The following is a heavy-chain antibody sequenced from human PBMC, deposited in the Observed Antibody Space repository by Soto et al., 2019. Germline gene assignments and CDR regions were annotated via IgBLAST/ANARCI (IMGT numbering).Heavy chain of an antibody. CDR3: VRLIGNSWLAS. CDR2: TDYRSKWYY. D-gene: IGHD3-16*02. CDR1: GDSVSSNHAT. V-gene: IGHV6-1*01. J-gene: IGHJ5*01. Sequence: VQLQQSGPGLVKPSQTLSLTCAISGDSVSSNHATWDWIRQSPSRGLEWLGRTDYRSKWYYDSPTSVKRRIPITPDPSTNQLSLQLTSVPPDDTAVYYCVRLIGNSWLASWGQGTLVTVSS.